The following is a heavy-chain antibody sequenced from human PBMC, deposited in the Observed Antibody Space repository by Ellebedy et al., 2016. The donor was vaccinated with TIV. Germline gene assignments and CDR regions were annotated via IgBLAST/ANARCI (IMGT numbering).Heavy chain of an antibody. D-gene: IGHD5-18*01. J-gene: IGHJ4*02. CDR2: INTDTGKL. CDR1: GYTFTRYG. V-gene: IGHV7-4-1*02. CDR3: VRNWDTSMGPGY. Sequence: ASVKVSCKASGYTFTRYGLNWVRQAPGQGLEWMGWINTDTGKLAYAQGFTGRFVFSLDTSVTTAYLQISSLKAEDTGVYYCVRNWDTSMGPGYWGQGTLVTVSS.